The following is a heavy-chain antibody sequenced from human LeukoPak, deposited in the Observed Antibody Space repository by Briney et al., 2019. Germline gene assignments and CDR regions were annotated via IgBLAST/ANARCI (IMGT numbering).Heavy chain of an antibody. V-gene: IGHV4-30-4*02. CDR1: VRPLNIGDYY. CDR3: ARLVATIYNWFDP. J-gene: IGHJ5*02. CDR2: IYYSGST. Sequence: SDTLSLTCTLSVRPLNIGDYYWRWIRQPPGKGLQWLWYIYYSGSTYYNPSLKSRLTISVDTSKNQFYLKLSSVTAADTAVYYCARLVATIYNWFDPWGQGTLVTV. D-gene: IGHD5-12*01.